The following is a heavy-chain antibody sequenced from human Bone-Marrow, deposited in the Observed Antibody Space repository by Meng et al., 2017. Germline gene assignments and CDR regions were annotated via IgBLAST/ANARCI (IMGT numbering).Heavy chain of an antibody. V-gene: IGHV3-43D*03. Sequence: GGSLRLSCAASGFTFDDYAMHWVRQAPGKGLEWVSLISWNGGSTDYADSVKGRFTISRDNTKNSLYLQMNSLRAEDTALYYCAKDIRSEQQLVNYYYGMDVWGQGTTVTVSS. D-gene: IGHD6-13*01. J-gene: IGHJ6*02. CDR2: ISWNGGST. CDR3: AKDIRSEQQLVNYYYGMDV. CDR1: GFTFDDYA.